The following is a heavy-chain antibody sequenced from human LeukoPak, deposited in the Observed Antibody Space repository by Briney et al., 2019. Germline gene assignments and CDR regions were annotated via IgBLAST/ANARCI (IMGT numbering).Heavy chain of an antibody. CDR3: AHSRREEGYVSYY. J-gene: IGHJ4*02. V-gene: IGHV2-5*02. Sequence: SGPMLVKPTQTLTLTCSFSGFSLSTSGVGVGWIRQPPGKDLEGLGITYWDDDTRYSPSLTTRLTITKDTSRNQVVLAMTNVDTVDTATYYCAHSRREEGYVSYYWGQGILVTASS. CDR2: TYWDDDT. CDR1: GFSLSTSGVG. D-gene: IGHD5-12*01.